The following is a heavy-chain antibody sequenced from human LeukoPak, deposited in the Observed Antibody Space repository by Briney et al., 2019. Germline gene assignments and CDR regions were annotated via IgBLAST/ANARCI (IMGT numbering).Heavy chain of an antibody. CDR2: IIPIFGTA. D-gene: IGHD2-15*01. CDR1: GGTFSSYA. V-gene: IGHV1-69*05. J-gene: IGHJ4*02. CDR3: ATSRSGGSIFDY. Sequence: SVKVSCKASGGTFSSYAISWVRQAPGQGLEWMGGIIPIFGTANYAQKFQGRVTITTDESTSTAYMELSSLRSEDTAVYYCATSRSGGSIFDYWGQGTLVTVSS.